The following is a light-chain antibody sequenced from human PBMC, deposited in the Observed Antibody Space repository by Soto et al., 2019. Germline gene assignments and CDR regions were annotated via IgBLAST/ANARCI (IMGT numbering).Light chain of an antibody. Sequence: QSALTQPASVSGSPGQSITISCTGTTSDVGLYNYVSWYQQHPGKAPKLMISEVSNRPSGVSNRFSGSKSGNTASLTISGLQAEDEADYYCSSFGGINNFVVFGGGTKVTVL. J-gene: IGLJ2*01. CDR3: SSFGGINNFVV. CDR2: EVS. CDR1: TSDVGLYNY. V-gene: IGLV2-14*01.